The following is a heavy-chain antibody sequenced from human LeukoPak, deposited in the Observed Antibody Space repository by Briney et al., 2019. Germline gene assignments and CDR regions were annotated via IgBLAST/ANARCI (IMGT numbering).Heavy chain of an antibody. CDR3: AGAPANKYDSRLTEDY. J-gene: IGHJ4*02. Sequence: ASVKVSCKASGYTFTGYYIHWVRQAPGQGLEWMGIINPSDATTSYAQKFRGRVTLTRDTSTSTVYMELSSLRSEDTAVYYCAGAPANKYDSRLTEDYWGQGTLVTLSS. D-gene: IGHD3-22*01. CDR2: INPSDATT. CDR1: GYTFTGYY. V-gene: IGHV1-46*01.